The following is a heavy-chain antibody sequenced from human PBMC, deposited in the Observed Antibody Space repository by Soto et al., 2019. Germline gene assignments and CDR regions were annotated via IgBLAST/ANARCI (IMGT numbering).Heavy chain of an antibody. D-gene: IGHD3-10*01. CDR3: AKALHGSGSYYKTFDY. Sequence: PGGSLRLSCAASGFTFSSYAVSWVRQAPGKGLEWVSAISGSGGSTYYADSVKGRFTISRDNSKNTLYLQMNSLRAEDTAVYYCAKALHGSGSYYKTFDYWGQGTLVTVSS. CDR1: GFTFSSYA. J-gene: IGHJ4*02. CDR2: ISGSGGST. V-gene: IGHV3-23*01.